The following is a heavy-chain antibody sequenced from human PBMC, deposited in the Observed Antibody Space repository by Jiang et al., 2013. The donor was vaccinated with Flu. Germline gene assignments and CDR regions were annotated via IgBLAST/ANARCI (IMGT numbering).Heavy chain of an antibody. D-gene: IGHD3-22*01. CDR1: GLSVSSNY. CDR2: IYSGGST. J-gene: IGHJ6*02. Sequence: VQLVESGGGLVQPGGSLRLSCAASGLSVSSNYMSWVRQAPGKGLEWVSVIYSGGSTYYADSVKGRFTIPRDNSKNTLYLQMNSLRAEDTAVYYCASYYDSSVYYYYGMDVWGQGTTVTVSS. V-gene: IGHV3-66*02. CDR3: ASYYDSSVYYYYGMDV.